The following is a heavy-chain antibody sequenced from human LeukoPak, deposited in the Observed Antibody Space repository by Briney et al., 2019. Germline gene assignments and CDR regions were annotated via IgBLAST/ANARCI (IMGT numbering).Heavy chain of an antibody. CDR2: ISYDGSNK. CDR3: ARGSKYYDILTSF. J-gene: IGHJ4*02. V-gene: IGHV3-30-3*01. D-gene: IGHD3-9*01. Sequence: PGGSLRLSCAASGFTFSSYAMHWVRQAPGKGLEWVAVISYDGSNKYYADSVKGRFTISRDNSKNTLYLQMNSLRAEDTAVYYCARGSKYYDILTSFWGQGTLVTVSS. CDR1: GFTFSSYA.